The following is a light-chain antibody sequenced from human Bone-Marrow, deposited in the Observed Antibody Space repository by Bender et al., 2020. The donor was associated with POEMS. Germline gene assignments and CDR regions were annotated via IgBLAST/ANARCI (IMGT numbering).Light chain of an antibody. CDR3: TSYSSSSTDV. CDR2: EVS. V-gene: IGLV2-14*02. Sequence: QSALTQPASVSGSPGQSITISCTGTRSNIGNYNRVSWFQQHPGKVPKLMIYEVSKRPSGVSNRFSGSKSGNTASLTISGLQAEDEADYYCTSYSSSSTDVVGTGTKVTVL. J-gene: IGLJ1*01. CDR1: RSNIGNYNR.